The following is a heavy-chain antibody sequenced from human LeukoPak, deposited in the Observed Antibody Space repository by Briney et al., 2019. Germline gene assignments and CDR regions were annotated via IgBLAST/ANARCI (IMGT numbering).Heavy chain of an antibody. CDR3: AKALGSIVVTASDY. D-gene: IGHD5-12*01. V-gene: IGHV3-23*01. CDR2: ISGSGGAT. J-gene: IGHJ4*02. CDR1: GFTFSNSA. Sequence: GGSLRLSCAASGFTFSNSAMSWVRQAPGKGLEWVSAISGSGGATYFADSVKGRFTISRDNSKNTLYLQMHSLRAEDTAVYYCAKALGSIVVTASDYWGQGTLVTVSS.